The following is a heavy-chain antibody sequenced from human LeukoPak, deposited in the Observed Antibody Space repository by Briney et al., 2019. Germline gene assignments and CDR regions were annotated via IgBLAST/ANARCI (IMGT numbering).Heavy chain of an antibody. J-gene: IGHJ4*02. V-gene: IGHV4-59*01. CDR3: ARSGYYFASPDY. Sequence: SETLSLTCTVSGGSISSYSWSWIRQPPGKGLEWIGYIYYSGSTNYNPSLKSRVTISVDTSKNQFSLKLSSVTAADTAVYYCARSGYYFASPDYWGQGTLVTVSS. CDR2: IYYSGST. CDR1: GGSISSYS. D-gene: IGHD3-22*01.